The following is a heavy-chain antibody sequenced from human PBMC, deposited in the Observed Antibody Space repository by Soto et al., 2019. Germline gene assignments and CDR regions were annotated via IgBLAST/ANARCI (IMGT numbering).Heavy chain of an antibody. CDR3: PFLDLFDFDY. CDR2: IGSKPNSYAT. J-gene: IGHJ4*02. CDR1: GLTFSGSA. D-gene: IGHD3-10*01. Sequence: EVQLVESGGGLVQPGGSLKLSCAASGLTFSGSAIHGVRHASGRGLEWVGRIGSKPNSYATEYAALVKGRFTVSRDDSTNTSYLHMNTLKIEDTAVYYCPFLDLFDFDYWGQGTMVTVSS. V-gene: IGHV3-73*01.